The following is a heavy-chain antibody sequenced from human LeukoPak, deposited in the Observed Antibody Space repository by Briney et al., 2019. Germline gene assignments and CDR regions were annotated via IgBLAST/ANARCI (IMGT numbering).Heavy chain of an antibody. Sequence: PVRSLRLSCAASGFTFSTYAMHWVRQAPGKGLEWVSDIWYDGIDKYYADSVKGRFTISRDNSKNTLYLHMNSLRAEDTAVYYCARDGRDGYNNRWFDPWGQGTLVTVSS. CDR3: ARDGRDGYNNRWFDP. J-gene: IGHJ5*02. V-gene: IGHV3-33*01. CDR2: IWYDGIDK. D-gene: IGHD5-24*01. CDR1: GFTFSTYA.